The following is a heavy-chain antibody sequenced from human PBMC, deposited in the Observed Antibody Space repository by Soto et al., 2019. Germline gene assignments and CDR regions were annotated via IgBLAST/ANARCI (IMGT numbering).Heavy chain of an antibody. Sequence: WVRQPPGKGLEWIGEIYHSGSTNYNPSLKSRVTISVDKSKNHFSLQLSSVTAADTAVYYCARDLRIAVVAVFAYWGQGTLVTVSS. CDR3: ARDLRIAVVAVFAY. J-gene: IGHJ4*02. CDR2: IYHSGST. V-gene: IGHV4-4*02. D-gene: IGHD6-19*01.